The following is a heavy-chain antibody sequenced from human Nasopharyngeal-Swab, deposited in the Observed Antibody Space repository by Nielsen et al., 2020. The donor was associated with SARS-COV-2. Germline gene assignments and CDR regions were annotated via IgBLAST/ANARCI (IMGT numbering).Heavy chain of an antibody. CDR2: ISSSSTI. D-gene: IGHD3-22*01. CDR3: AKPLKNYYDSSGPYDGFNI. V-gene: IGHV3-69-1*01. J-gene: IGHJ3*02. Sequence: WIRQPPGKGLEWVSYISSSSTIYYADSVKGRFTISRDNAKNTLYLQMNSLRAEDTAVYYCAKPLKNYYDSSGPYDGFNIWGQGTLVTVSS.